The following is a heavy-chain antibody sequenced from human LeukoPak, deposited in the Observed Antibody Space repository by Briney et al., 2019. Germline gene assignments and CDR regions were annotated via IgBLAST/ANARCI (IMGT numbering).Heavy chain of an antibody. Sequence: GGSLRLSCAASGFTFSSYEMNWVRQAPGKGLEWVSYISSSSSTIYYADSVKGRFTISRDNAKNSLYLQMNSLRAEDTAVHYCARDRRYCTNGVCYSSGYFDYWGQGTLVTVSS. D-gene: IGHD2-8*01. CDR3: ARDRRYCTNGVCYSSGYFDY. V-gene: IGHV3-48*01. CDR1: GFTFSSYE. J-gene: IGHJ4*02. CDR2: ISSSSSTI.